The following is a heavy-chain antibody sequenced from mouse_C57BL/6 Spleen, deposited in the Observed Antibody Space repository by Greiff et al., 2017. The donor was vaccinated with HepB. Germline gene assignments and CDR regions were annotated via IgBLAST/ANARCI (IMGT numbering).Heavy chain of an antibody. CDR2: IYPGSGNT. CDR1: GYTFTDYY. Sequence: QVQLQQSGAELVRPGASVKLSCKASGYTFTDYYINWVKQRPGQGLEWIARIYPGSGNTYYNEKFKGKATLTAEKSSSTAYMQLSSLTSEASAVYFCARTYYYAMDYWGQGTSVTVSS. CDR3: ARTYYYAMDY. V-gene: IGHV1-76*01. J-gene: IGHJ4*01.